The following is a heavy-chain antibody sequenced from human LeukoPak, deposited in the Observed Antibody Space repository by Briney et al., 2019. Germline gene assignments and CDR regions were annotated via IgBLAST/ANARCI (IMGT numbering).Heavy chain of an antibody. J-gene: IGHJ3*01. D-gene: IGHD3-10*01. CDR1: GGTFSSYA. Sequence: ASVKVSCKASGGTFSSYAISWVRQAPGQGLEWMGRIIPIFGIANYAQKFQGRVTITADKSTSTAYMELSSLRSEDTAVYYCARGVARGVTRLGAFDVWGQGTMVTVSS. CDR3: ARGVARGVTRLGAFDV. CDR2: IIPIFGIA. V-gene: IGHV1-69*04.